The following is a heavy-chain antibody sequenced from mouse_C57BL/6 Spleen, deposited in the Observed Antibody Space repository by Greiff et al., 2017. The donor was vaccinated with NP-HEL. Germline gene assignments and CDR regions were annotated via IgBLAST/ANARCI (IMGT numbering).Heavy chain of an antibody. CDR1: GYTFTSYW. D-gene: IGHD2-5*01. CDR3: ARSGAYYSNYDAMDY. V-gene: IGHV1-69*01. Sequence: QVQLQQPGAELVMPGASVKLSCKASGYTFTSYWMHWVKQRPGQGLEWIGEIDPSDSYTNYNQKFKGKSTLTVDKSSSTAYMQLSSLTSEDSAVYYCARSGAYYSNYDAMDYWGQGTSVTVSS. CDR2: IDPSDSYT. J-gene: IGHJ4*01.